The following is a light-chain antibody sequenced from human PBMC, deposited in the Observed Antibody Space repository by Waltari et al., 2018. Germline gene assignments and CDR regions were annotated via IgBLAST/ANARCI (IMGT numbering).Light chain of an antibody. CDR3: QQTSSWPLT. CDR2: DTS. Sequence: EMVLTQSPATLSSSPGQRATLSCRASQSVSINLGWYQQKLGQPPRLPIYDTSNRATGIPDRFSASGFGTDFTLTISSLEPEDFAVYFCQQTSSWPLTFGGGTKVEIK. CDR1: QSVSIN. V-gene: IGKV3-11*01. J-gene: IGKJ4*01.